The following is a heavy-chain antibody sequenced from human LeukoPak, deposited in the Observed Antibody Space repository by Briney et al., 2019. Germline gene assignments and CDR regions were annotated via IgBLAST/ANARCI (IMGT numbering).Heavy chain of an antibody. J-gene: IGHJ5*02. CDR2: ISPSGRTT. V-gene: IGHV3-23*01. D-gene: IGHD3-3*01. Sequence: GGSLRLSCAASGFTFTTYAMNWVRQAPGKGLEWVSAISPSGRTTYYADSVKGRFTISRDSSKNTLYLQMNSLRAEDTAVYYCARHDWFDPWGQGTLVTVSS. CDR3: ARHDWFDP. CDR1: GFTFTTYA.